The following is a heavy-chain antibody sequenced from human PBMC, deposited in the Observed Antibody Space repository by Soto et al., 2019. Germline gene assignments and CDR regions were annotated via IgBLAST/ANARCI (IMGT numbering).Heavy chain of an antibody. Sequence: QVQLVESGGGVVQPGRSQRLSCTASGFTFSSYGMHWVRQAPGKGLEWVAIIWHDGSNKYYADSVKGRFTISRDKSKNTLYLEKNSLRVEDTAVYFCARDAGYCSSTSCYSFDNWGQGTLVTVSS. D-gene: IGHD2-2*01. J-gene: IGHJ4*02. CDR3: ARDAGYCSSTSCYSFDN. CDR1: GFTFSSYG. CDR2: IWHDGSNK. V-gene: IGHV3-33*01.